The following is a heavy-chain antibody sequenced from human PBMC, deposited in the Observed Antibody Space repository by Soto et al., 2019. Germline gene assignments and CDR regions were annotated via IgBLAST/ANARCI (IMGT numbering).Heavy chain of an antibody. CDR1: GYTFTGYY. V-gene: IGHV1-2*02. CDR3: ARDGNIVVVPAAILSS. D-gene: IGHD2-2*01. CDR2: INPNSGGT. Sequence: ASVKVSCKASGYTFTGYYMHWVRQAPGQGLEWMGWINPNSGGTNYAQKFQGRVTMTRDTSISTAYMELSRLRSDDTAVYYCARDGNIVVVPAAILSSWGQGTLVTVPQ. J-gene: IGHJ5*02.